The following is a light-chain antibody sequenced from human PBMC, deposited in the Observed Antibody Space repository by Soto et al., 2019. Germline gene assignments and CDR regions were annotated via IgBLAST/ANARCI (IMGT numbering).Light chain of an antibody. CDR2: GAS. J-gene: IGKJ1*01. CDR1: QSVSSN. V-gene: IGKV3-15*01. Sequence: EIVMTQSPATLSVSPGERATLSCRASQSVSSNLAWYQQKPGQAPRLLTYGASTRATGIPARFSGSGSGTEFNLSISSLQSEDFAVYYCQQYNIWPPWTFGQGTKVEIK. CDR3: QQYNIWPPWT.